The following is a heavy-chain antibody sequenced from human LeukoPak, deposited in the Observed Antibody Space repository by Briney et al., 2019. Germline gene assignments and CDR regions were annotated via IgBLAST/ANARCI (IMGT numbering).Heavy chain of an antibody. J-gene: IGHJ4*02. V-gene: IGHV3-23*01. CDR3: AKSRGSGYYDSGSPRGYFDY. CDR2: ISGSGGST. D-gene: IGHD3-10*01. CDR1: GFTFSSYA. Sequence: GGSLRLSCAASGFTFSSYAMSWVRQAPGKGLEWVSAISGSGGSTYYADSVKGRFTISRDNSKNTLYLQMNSLRAEDTAAYYCAKSRGSGYYDSGSPRGYFDYWGQGTLVTVSS.